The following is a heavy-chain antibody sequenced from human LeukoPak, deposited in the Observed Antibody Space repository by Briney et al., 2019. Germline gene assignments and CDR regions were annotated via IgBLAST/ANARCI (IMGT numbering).Heavy chain of an antibody. D-gene: IGHD5-18*01. Sequence: SETLSLTCTVSGGSISSYYWSWLRQPPGKGLEWIGYIYYSGSTNYNPSLKSRVTISVDTSKNQFSLKLSSVTAADTAVYYCAQHSGYSYGLDYWGQGTLVTVSS. J-gene: IGHJ4*02. CDR1: GGSISSYY. CDR3: AQHSGYSYGLDY. CDR2: IYYSGST. V-gene: IGHV4-59*01.